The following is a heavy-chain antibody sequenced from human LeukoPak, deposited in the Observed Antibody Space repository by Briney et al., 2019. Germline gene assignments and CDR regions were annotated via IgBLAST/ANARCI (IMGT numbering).Heavy chain of an antibody. CDR1: GFTFSSYA. V-gene: IGHV3-23*01. D-gene: IGHD2-2*01. Sequence: GGSLRLSCAASGFTFSSYAMSWVRQAPGKGLEWVSAISGSGGSTYYADSVKGRFTISRDNSKNTLYLQMNSLRAEDTAVYYCAREKAIVVVPAATMGFDPWGQGTLVTVSS. CDR3: AREKAIVVVPAATMGFDP. J-gene: IGHJ5*02. CDR2: ISGSGGST.